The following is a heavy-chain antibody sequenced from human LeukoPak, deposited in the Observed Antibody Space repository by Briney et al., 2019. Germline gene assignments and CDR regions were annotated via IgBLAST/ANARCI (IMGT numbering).Heavy chain of an antibody. J-gene: IGHJ3*02. CDR3: AKDRWLLRGDAFDI. V-gene: IGHV3-23*01. CDR1: GFTVSSNY. D-gene: IGHD2-15*01. CDR2: ISGSGGST. Sequence: GGSLRLSCAVSGFTVSSNYMNWVRQAPGKGLEWVSAISGSGGSTYYADSVKGRFTISRDNSKNTLYLQMNSLRAEDTAVYYCAKDRWLLRGDAFDIWGPGTMVTVSS.